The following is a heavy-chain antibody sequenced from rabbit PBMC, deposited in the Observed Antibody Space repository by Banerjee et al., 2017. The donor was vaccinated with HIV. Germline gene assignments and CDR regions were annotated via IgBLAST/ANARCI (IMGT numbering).Heavy chain of an antibody. D-gene: IGHD1-1*01. CDR3: ARNYVNAFDP. V-gene: IGHV1S45*01. CDR2: IDTNDGDT. J-gene: IGHJ2*01. CDR1: GFSFSSNW. Sequence: LAESGGGLVKPGGTLTLTCTVSGFSFSSNWICWVRQAPGKGLEWIACIDTNDGDTDYANWPKGRFTISKTSSTTVTLQMTSLTAADTATYFCARNYVNAFDPWGPGTLVTVS.